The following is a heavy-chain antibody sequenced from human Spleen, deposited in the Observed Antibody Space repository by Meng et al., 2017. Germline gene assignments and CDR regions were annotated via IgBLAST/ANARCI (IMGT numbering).Heavy chain of an antibody. D-gene: IGHD2-21*01. V-gene: IGHV3-7*01. CDR3: ARDIPATAAAFAI. Sequence: GESLKISCAASGFTFSSYWMSWVRQAPGKGLEWVANIKNDGSDKNYIDSVKDRFSISRDNAKNSLFLQMNSLRTEDTAVYFCARDIPATAAAFAIWGQGTMVT. J-gene: IGHJ3*02. CDR2: IKNDGSDK. CDR1: GFTFSSYW.